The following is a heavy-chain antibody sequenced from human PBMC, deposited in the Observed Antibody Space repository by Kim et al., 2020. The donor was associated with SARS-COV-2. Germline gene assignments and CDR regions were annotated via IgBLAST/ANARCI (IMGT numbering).Heavy chain of an antibody. CDR3: ARDRRLYDILTGWVRRGMDV. Sequence: SVKVSCKASGGTFISYAISWVRQAPVQGLEWMGRIIPILGIANYAQKFQGRVTITADKSTSTAYMELSSLRSEDTAVYYCARDRRLYDILTGWVRRGMDVWGQGTTVTVSS. J-gene: IGHJ6*02. CDR1: GGTFISYA. D-gene: IGHD3-9*01. CDR2: IIPILGIA. V-gene: IGHV1-69*04.